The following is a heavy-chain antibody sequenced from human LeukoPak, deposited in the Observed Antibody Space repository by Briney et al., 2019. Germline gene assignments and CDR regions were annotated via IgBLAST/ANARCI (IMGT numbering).Heavy chain of an antibody. CDR3: ASERGYCSSTSCDEGDY. CDR2: IIPIFGTA. Sequence: AASVKVSCKASGGTFSSYAISWVRQAPGQGLERMGGIIPIFGTANYAQKFQGRVTITADKSTSTAYMELSSLRSEDTAAYYCASERGYCSSTSCDEGDYWGQGTLVTVSS. J-gene: IGHJ4*02. V-gene: IGHV1-69*06. D-gene: IGHD2-2*01. CDR1: GGTFSSYA.